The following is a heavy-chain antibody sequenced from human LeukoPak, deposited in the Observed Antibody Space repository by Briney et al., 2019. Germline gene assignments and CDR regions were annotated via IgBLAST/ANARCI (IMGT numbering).Heavy chain of an antibody. CDR2: ISSSSSTI. V-gene: IGHV3-48*04. CDR1: GFTFSSYA. Sequence: GGSLRLSCAASGFTFSSYAMSWVRQAPGKGLEWVSYISSSSSTIYYADSVKGRFTISRDNAKNSLYLQMNSLRAEDTAVYYCARFHGGAFDIWGQGTMVTVSS. CDR3: ARFHGGAFDI. J-gene: IGHJ3*02.